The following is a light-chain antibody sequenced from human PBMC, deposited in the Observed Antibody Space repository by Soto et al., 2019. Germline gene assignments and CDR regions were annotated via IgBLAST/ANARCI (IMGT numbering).Light chain of an antibody. CDR2: GAS. Sequence: EIVMTQSPATLSVSPGERATHSCRASQSVSSNLAWYQQKPGQAPRLLIYGASTRATGIPARFSGSGSGTEFTLTISSLQSEDLAVYYCQQYNNWPPWTFGQGTKV. V-gene: IGKV3-15*01. CDR1: QSVSSN. CDR3: QQYNNWPPWT. J-gene: IGKJ1*01.